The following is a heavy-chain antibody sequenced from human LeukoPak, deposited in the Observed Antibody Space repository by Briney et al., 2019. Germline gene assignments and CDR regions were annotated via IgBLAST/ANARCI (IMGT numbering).Heavy chain of an antibody. CDR1: GFTFSSYW. J-gene: IGHJ6*02. CDR2: IKQDGSEK. Sequence: PGGSLRLSCVASGFTFSSYWMSWVRQAPGKGLEWVANIKQDGSEKYYADSVRGRFTISRDNAKNSLYLQMNSLKLEDTALYYCVKDRDFWSGLDVWGQGTMVTVS. D-gene: IGHD3-3*01. V-gene: IGHV3-7*03. CDR3: VKDRDFWSGLDV.